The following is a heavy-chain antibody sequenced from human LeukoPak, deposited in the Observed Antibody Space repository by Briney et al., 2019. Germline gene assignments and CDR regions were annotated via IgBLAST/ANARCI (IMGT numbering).Heavy chain of an antibody. Sequence: SETLSLTCSVSGDSVSSFYWNWIRQSPGRGLEWIGNIHYSGSSIYNPSLRSRVTMSIDTSKKQFFLKLTSVTAADTAVYYCVLAPNSNWFDFWGQGTLVTVSS. D-gene: IGHD2-15*01. CDR3: VLAPNSNWFDF. CDR2: IHYSGSS. CDR1: GDSVSSFY. V-gene: IGHV4-59*08. J-gene: IGHJ4*02.